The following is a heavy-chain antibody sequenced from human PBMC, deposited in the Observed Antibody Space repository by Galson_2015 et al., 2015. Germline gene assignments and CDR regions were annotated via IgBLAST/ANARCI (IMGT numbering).Heavy chain of an antibody. CDR1: GFTFSSYG. V-gene: IGHV3-33*01. D-gene: IGHD5-24*01. CDR3: ARDRSVEFVYGMDV. CDR2: IWYDGSNK. J-gene: IGHJ6*02. Sequence: SLRLSCAASGFTFSSYGMHWVRQAPGKGLEWVAVIWYDGSNKYYADSVKGRFTISRDNSKNTLYLQMNSLRAEDTAVYYCARDRSVEFVYGMDVWGQGTTVTVSS.